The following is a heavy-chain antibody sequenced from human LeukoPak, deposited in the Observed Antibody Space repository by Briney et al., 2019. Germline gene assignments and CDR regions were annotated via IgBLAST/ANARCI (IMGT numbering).Heavy chain of an antibody. J-gene: IGHJ4*02. Sequence: KPGGSLRLSCAASGFTFSNAWMSWVRQAPGKGLEWVGRIKSKTDGGTTDYAAPVKGRFTISRDDSKNTLYLQMNSLKTEDTAVYYCTTELWAVAASPNSDYWGQGAPVTVSS. CDR2: IKSKTDGGTT. CDR3: TTELWAVAASPNSDY. D-gene: IGHD6-19*01. V-gene: IGHV3-15*01. CDR1: GFTFSNAW.